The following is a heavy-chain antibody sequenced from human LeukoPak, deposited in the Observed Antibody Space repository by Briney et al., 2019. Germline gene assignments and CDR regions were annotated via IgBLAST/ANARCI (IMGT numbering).Heavy chain of an antibody. D-gene: IGHD2-21*01. CDR3: ALFWD. Sequence: LSLTCAVYGGSFSGYYWSWIRQAPGKGLEWVAVISYNGSNKYYADSVKGRFTISRDNSKNTLYLQMNSLRAEDTAVYYCALFWDWGQGTLVTVSS. V-gene: IGHV3-30*03. CDR1: GGSFSGYY. J-gene: IGHJ4*02. CDR2: ISYNGSNK.